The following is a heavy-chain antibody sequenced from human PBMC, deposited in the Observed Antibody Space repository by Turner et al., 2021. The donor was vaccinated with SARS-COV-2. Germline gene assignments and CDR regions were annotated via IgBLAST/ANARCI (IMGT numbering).Heavy chain of an antibody. V-gene: IGHV4-34*01. CDR1: GGSFSGYL. D-gene: IGHD4-4*01. Sequence: QVQLQQWGAGLLKPSETLSLTCGVSGGSFSGYLWSWVRQPPGKGPEWIGEINHRGTTNSNPSLKSRVTISVDTSKNQFSLNVTSVTPADTAVYYCARAVGMAASTRPNSGDSNAHRWFDFWGQGTLVTVSS. J-gene: IGHJ5*01. CDR3: ARAVGMAASTRPNSGDSNAHRWFDF. CDR2: INHRGTT.